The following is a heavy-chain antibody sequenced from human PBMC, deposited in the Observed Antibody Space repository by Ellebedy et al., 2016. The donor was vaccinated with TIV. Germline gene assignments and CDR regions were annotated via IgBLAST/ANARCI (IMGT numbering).Heavy chain of an antibody. CDR1: GFTFSSYE. J-gene: IGHJ3*02. D-gene: IGHD3-22*01. CDR2: ISGSGGST. Sequence: GGSLRLSCAASGFTFSSYEMNWVRQAPGKGLEWVSAISGSGGSTYYADSVKGRFTISRDNSKNTLYLQMNSLRAEDTAVYYCARGGGTMIVVVIPRPDAFDIWGQGTMVTVSS. CDR3: ARGGGTMIVVVIPRPDAFDI. V-gene: IGHV3-23*01.